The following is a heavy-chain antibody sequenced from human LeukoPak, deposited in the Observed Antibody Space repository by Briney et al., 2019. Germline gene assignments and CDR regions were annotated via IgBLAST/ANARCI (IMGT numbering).Heavy chain of an antibody. CDR3: ARHYGDTYPSLVYYFDY. D-gene: IGHD4-17*01. J-gene: IGHJ4*02. Sequence: SETLSLTCSVSGGSISSSSYYWGWIRQPPGKGLEWIGSIYYSGSTYYNPSLKSRVTISVDTSKNQFSLKLSSVTAADTAVYYCARHYGDTYPSLVYYFDYWGQGTLVTVSS. CDR1: GGSISSSSYY. CDR2: IYYSGST. V-gene: IGHV4-39*01.